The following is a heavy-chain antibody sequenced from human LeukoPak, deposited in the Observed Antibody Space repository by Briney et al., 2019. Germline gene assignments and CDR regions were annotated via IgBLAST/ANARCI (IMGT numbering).Heavy chain of an antibody. CDR3: ARGARIAAAAFDY. J-gene: IGHJ4*02. D-gene: IGHD6-13*01. CDR1: GFTFSSYE. Sequence: QPGGSLRLXCAASGFTFSSYEMKWVRQAPGKGLEWVSYISSSGSTIYYADSVKGRFTISRDNAKNSLYLQMNSLRAEDTAVYYCARGARIAAAAFDYWGQGTLVTVSS. CDR2: ISSSGSTI. V-gene: IGHV3-48*03.